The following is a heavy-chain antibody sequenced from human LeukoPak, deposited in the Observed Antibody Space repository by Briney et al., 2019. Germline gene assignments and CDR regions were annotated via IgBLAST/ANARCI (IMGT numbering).Heavy chain of an antibody. CDR3: AKDGQVGAIGYFDY. CDR1: GFIFSTYG. V-gene: IGHV3-33*06. D-gene: IGHD1-26*01. Sequence: GGSLRLSCAASGFIFSTYGVHWVRKAPGKGLEWVAVVWSGGNNKYYSDSVKGRFTISRDNSKNTLYLEMNSLRAEDTAVYYCAKDGQVGAIGYFDYRGQGTLVTVSS. J-gene: IGHJ4*02. CDR2: VWSGGNNK.